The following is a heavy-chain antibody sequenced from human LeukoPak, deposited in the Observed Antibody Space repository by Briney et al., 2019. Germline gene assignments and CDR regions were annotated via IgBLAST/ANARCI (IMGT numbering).Heavy chain of an antibody. D-gene: IGHD2-21*01. CDR1: GITLSNYG. V-gene: IGHV3-23*01. Sequence: GGSQRISCAVSGITLSNYGMSWVRQAPGKGLEWVAGISGSGGSTNYADSVKGRFTISRDNPKNTLYLQLNSLRAEDTAVYFCAKRGVVIRVILVGFHKEAYYFDSWGQGALVTVSS. CDR3: AKRGVVIRVILVGFHKEAYYFDS. J-gene: IGHJ4*02. CDR2: ISGSGGST.